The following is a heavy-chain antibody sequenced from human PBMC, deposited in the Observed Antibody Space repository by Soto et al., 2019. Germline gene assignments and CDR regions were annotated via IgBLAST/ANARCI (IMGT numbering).Heavy chain of an antibody. CDR1: GFTFSDYY. CDR3: ATSGSRFVELNYYYGMDV. J-gene: IGHJ6*02. Sequence: GGSLRLSCAASGFTFSDYYMSWIRQAPGKGLEWVSYISSSGSTIYYADSVKGRFTISRDNAKNSLYLQMNSLRAEDTAVYYCATSGSRFVELNYYYGMDVWGQGTTVTVSS. D-gene: IGHD3-10*01. CDR2: ISSSGSTI. V-gene: IGHV3-11*01.